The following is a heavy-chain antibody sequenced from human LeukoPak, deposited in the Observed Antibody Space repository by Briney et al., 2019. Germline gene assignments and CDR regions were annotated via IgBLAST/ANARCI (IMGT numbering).Heavy chain of an antibody. V-gene: IGHV1-69*13. D-gene: IGHD3-9*01. CDR1: RGTLSSYV. CDR3: ARLGHYDILTGSDY. J-gene: IGHJ4*02. Sequence: SVKVSCKASRGTLSSYVIGWVRQAPGQGLDWMGGVIPIFGTANYAQKFQGRVTITADESTSTAYMELSGLRSEDTAVYYCARLGHYDILTGSDYWGQGTLVTVSS. CDR2: VIPIFGTA.